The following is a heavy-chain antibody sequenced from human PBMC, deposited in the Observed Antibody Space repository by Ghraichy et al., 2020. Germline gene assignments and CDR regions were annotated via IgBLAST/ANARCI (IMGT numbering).Heavy chain of an antibody. CDR1: GFTFSSYA. J-gene: IGHJ4*02. V-gene: IGHV3-30*04. CDR3: ARDYYDSSGYYFRASWYFDY. CDR2: ISYDGSNK. D-gene: IGHD3-22*01. Sequence: GGSLRLSCAASGFTFSSYAMHWVRQAPGKGLEWVAVISYDGSNKYYADSVKGRFTISRDNSKNTLYLQMNSLRAEDTAVYYCARDYYDSSGYYFRASWYFDYWGQGTLVTVSS.